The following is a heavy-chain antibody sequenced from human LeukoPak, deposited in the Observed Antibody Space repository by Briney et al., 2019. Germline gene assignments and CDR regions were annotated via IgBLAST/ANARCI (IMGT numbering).Heavy chain of an antibody. D-gene: IGHD3-22*01. J-gene: IGHJ4*02. V-gene: IGHV4-39*01. Sequence: PSETLSLTCTVPGGSISSSSYYWGWIRQPPGKGLEWIGSIYYSGSTYYNPSLKSRVTISVDTSKNQFSLKLSSVTAADTAVYYCARHGLGYYPYYFDYWGQGTLVTVSS. CDR2: IYYSGST. CDR3: ARHGLGYYPYYFDY. CDR1: GGSISSSSYY.